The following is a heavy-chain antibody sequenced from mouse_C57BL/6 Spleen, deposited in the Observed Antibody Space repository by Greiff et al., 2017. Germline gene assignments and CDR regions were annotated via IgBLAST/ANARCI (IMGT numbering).Heavy chain of an antibody. D-gene: IGHD1-1*01. Sequence: VQLQQPGTELVKPGASVKLSCKASGYTFTSYWMHWVKQRPGQGLEWIGNINPSNGGTNYNEKFKSKATLTVDKSSSTAYMQLSSLTSENSAVYYCARSGIAGGKTWFAYWGQGTLVTVSA. CDR1: GYTFTSYW. CDR3: ARSGIAGGKTWFAY. J-gene: IGHJ3*01. V-gene: IGHV1-53*01. CDR2: INPSNGGT.